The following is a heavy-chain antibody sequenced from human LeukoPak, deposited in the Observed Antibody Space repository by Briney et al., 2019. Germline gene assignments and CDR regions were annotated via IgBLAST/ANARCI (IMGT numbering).Heavy chain of an antibody. CDR3: AREMDEGPTEGFDY. CDR2: ISSSSSTI. CDR1: GFTFSSYN. J-gene: IGHJ4*02. Sequence: GGSLRLSCAASGFTFSSYNMNWVRQAPGKGLEWVSYISSSSSTIYYADSVKGRFTISRDNAKNSLYLQMNSLRAEDTAVYYCAREMDEGPTEGFDYWGQGTLVTVSS. V-gene: IGHV3-48*04. D-gene: IGHD1-26*01.